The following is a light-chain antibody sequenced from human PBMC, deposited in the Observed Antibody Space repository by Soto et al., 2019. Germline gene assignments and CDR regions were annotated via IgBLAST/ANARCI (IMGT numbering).Light chain of an antibody. CDR1: QSIGNK. CDR2: AAS. Sequence: DIVLTQSPATLSVSPGERATLSCRASQSIGNKLAWYQQKPGQAPRLLIYAASSRATGIPDRFSGSGSGTDFTLTISRLEPEDFAVYYCQQYGTSLWTFGEGTKVDI. V-gene: IGKV3-20*01. CDR3: QQYGTSLWT. J-gene: IGKJ1*01.